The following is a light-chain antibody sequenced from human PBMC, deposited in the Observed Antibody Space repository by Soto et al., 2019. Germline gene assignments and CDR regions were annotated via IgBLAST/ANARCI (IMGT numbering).Light chain of an antibody. CDR1: SSNIGAGYD. V-gene: IGLV1-40*01. J-gene: IGLJ3*02. CDR2: GNS. CDR3: QSYDSSRSGWV. Sequence: QSVLTQPPSASGAPGQRVTISCSGSSSNIGAGYDVHWYQQLPGTAPKLLIYGNSNRPSGVPDRFSGSKSGTSASLAITGLQAEDEADYSWQSYDSSRSGWVFGGGTKVTVL.